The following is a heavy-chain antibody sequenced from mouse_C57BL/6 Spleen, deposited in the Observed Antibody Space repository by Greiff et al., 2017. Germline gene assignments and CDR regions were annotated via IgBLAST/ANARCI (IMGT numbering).Heavy chain of an antibody. J-gene: IGHJ2*01. D-gene: IGHD4-1*01. CDR1: GYTFTSYT. CDR3: ARLNWDNYCDY. Sequence: QVQLQQSGAELARPGASVKMSCKASGYTFTSYTMHWVKQRPGQGLEWIGYINPSSGSTKYNQKFKDKATLTADKSSRTAYMQLSSLTSEDSAVYYCARLNWDNYCDYWGQGTTLTVSS. V-gene: IGHV1-4*01. CDR2: INPSSGST.